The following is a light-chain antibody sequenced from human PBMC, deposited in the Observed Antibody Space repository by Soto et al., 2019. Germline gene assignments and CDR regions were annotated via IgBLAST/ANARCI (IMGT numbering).Light chain of an antibody. J-gene: IGKJ2*01. CDR2: AAS. V-gene: IGKV1-39*01. Sequence: DIAMTPSPSTLSASLVCSVTIPSRASQNIRNYLNWYQQKPGKAPKLLIYAASSLQDGVPARFSGSGSGTDFTLTISSLQPEDFATYYCQQSDSSPTFGQGTKVDIK. CDR1: QNIRNY. CDR3: QQSDSSPT.